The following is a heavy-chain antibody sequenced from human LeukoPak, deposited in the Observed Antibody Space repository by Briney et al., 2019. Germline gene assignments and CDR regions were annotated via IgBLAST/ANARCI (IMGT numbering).Heavy chain of an antibody. J-gene: IGHJ5*02. D-gene: IGHD3-3*01. V-gene: IGHV4-39*01. CDR3: AKSITIFGVTA. CDR1: GGSISSSSYY. CDR2: IYYSGST. Sequence: SSETLSLTCTVSGGSISSSSYYWGWIRQPSGKGLEWIGSIYYSGSTYYNPSLKSRVTISVDTSKNQFSLKLSSVTAADTAVYYCAKSITIFGVTAWGQGTLVTVSS.